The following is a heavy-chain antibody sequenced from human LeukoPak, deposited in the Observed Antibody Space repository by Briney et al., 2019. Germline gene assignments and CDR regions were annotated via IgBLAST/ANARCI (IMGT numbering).Heavy chain of an antibody. CDR1: GGTFSSYA. CDR3: ARGVIHCSGGSCYLSYFDY. CDR2: IIPIFGTA. V-gene: IGHV1-69*13. J-gene: IGHJ4*02. D-gene: IGHD2-15*01. Sequence: GASVKVSCKASGGTFSSYAISWVRQAPGQGLEWMGGIIPIFGTANYAQKFQGRVTITADESTSTAYMELSSLRSEDTAVYYCARGVIHCSGGSCYLSYFDYWGQGTLVTVSS.